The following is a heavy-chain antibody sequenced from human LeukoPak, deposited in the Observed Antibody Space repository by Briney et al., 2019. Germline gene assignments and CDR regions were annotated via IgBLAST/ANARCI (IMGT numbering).Heavy chain of an antibody. CDR2: MNPNSGNT. Sequence: ASVKVSCKASGYTFTSYDINWVRQATGQGLEWMGWMNPNSGNTGYAQKFQGRVTMTRNTSISTAYMELSSLRSEDTAVYYCARGGYSGYDRYNWFDPCGQGTLVTVSS. J-gene: IGHJ5*02. V-gene: IGHV1-8*01. CDR3: ARGGYSGYDRYNWFDP. D-gene: IGHD5-12*01. CDR1: GYTFTSYD.